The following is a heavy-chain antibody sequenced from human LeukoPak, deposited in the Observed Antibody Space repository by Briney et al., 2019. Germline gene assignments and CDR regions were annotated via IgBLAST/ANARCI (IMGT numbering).Heavy chain of an antibody. J-gene: IGHJ4*02. D-gene: IGHD1-26*01. Sequence: AGGSLRLSCAASGFTFSSSDMSWVRQAPGKGLEWVSSIGGSGSSAYYADSVRGRFTITRDNSKNTLYLQMNSLRAEDTAVYYCAKYRWELLHRYFDYWGQGTLVTVSS. CDR1: GFTFSSSD. CDR2: IGGSGSSA. CDR3: AKYRWELLHRYFDY. V-gene: IGHV3-23*01.